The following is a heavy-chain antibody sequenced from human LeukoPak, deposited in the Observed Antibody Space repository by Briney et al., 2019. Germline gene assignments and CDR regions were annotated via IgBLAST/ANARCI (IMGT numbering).Heavy chain of an antibody. CDR1: GLTFGSHS. J-gene: IGHJ4*02. D-gene: IGHD5-12*01. Sequence: PGGSLRLSCAGSGLTFGSHSMNWVRQSPGKGLEWVSYISSSSSHTLYADSVRGRFTISRDNAKSSLYLQMNSLRAEDTAVYYCVRGGYRGFDYEYWGQGTLVTVSS. CDR2: ISSSSSHT. V-gene: IGHV3-21*05. CDR3: VRGGYRGFDYEY.